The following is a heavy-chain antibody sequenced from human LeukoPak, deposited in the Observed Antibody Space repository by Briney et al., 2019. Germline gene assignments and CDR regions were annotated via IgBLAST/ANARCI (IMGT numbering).Heavy chain of an antibody. Sequence: PSETLSLTCTVSGGSISSYYWSWIRQPPGKGLEWIGSIYYSGSTYYNPSLKSRVTISVDTSKNQFSLKLSSVTAADTAVYYCARVDRAIWFGEENWFDPWGQGTLVTVSS. J-gene: IGHJ5*02. V-gene: IGHV4-39*07. CDR2: IYYSGST. D-gene: IGHD3-10*01. CDR1: GGSISSYY. CDR3: ARVDRAIWFGEENWFDP.